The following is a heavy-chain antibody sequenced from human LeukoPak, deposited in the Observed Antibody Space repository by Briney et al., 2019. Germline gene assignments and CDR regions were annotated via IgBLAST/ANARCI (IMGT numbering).Heavy chain of an antibody. Sequence: SETLSLTCTVSGDSISSSSSYWGWIRQPPGKGLEWIGTISYSGNTYYNPSLKSRVGTSVDTSKNQFSLKLSSVTAADTAVYYCARPSLDYGGIDAFDFWGQGTLSPSLQ. D-gene: IGHD4-23*01. CDR2: ISYSGNT. J-gene: IGHJ3*01. CDR1: GDSISSSSSY. CDR3: ARPSLDYGGIDAFDF. V-gene: IGHV4-39*01.